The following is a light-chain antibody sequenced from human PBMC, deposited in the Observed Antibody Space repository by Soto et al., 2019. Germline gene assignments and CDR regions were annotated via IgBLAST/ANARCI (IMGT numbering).Light chain of an antibody. CDR3: QQYNNWPRAT. V-gene: IGKV1-39*01. CDR1: RTINTY. Sequence: DVRMTQSPSSLSASVGDTITITCRASRTINTYLNWFQQKPGEPPRLLIYGASTLHDGVPSRFSGSGSGTEFNLTISSLQSEDFGVYYCQQYNNWPRATFGGGTKGDIK. CDR2: GAS. J-gene: IGKJ4*01.